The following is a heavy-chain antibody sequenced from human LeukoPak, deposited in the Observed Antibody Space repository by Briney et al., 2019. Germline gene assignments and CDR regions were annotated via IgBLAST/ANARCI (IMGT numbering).Heavy chain of an antibody. Sequence: PSETLSLTCTVSGGSVSSYYWNWIRQPAGKGLEWIGLIYSGSTNYNPSLKSRVTMSADTSKNQFSLKLSSVTAADTAVYYCARVTPLLDYWGQGTLVTVSS. V-gene: IGHV4-4*07. CDR1: GGSVSSYY. J-gene: IGHJ4*02. CDR2: IYSGST. CDR3: ARVTPLLDY.